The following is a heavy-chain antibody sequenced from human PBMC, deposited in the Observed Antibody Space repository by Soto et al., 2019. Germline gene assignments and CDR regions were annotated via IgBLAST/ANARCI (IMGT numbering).Heavy chain of an antibody. CDR2: ISSSSSTI. D-gene: IGHD6-13*01. Sequence: GGSLRLSCAASGFTFSSYSMNWVRQAPGKGLEWVSYISSSSSTIYYADSVKGRFTISRDNAKNSLYLQMNSLRAEDTAVYYCARDLIAAAGNWFDPWGQGTLVTVSS. CDR1: GFTFSSYS. V-gene: IGHV3-48*01. J-gene: IGHJ5*02. CDR3: ARDLIAAAGNWFDP.